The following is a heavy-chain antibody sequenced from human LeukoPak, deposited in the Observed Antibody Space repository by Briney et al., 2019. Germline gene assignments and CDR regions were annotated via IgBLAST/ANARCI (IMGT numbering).Heavy chain of an antibody. CDR2: IYTSGST. CDR1: GGSISSYY. V-gene: IGHV4-4*09. D-gene: IGHD3-22*01. Sequence: SETLSLTCTVSGGSISSYYWSWIRQPPGKGLEWIGYIYTSGSTNYNPSLKSRVTISVDTSKNQFSLKLSSVTAADTAVYYCARREYYYDSSGYVNRFDPWGQGTLVTVSS. J-gene: IGHJ5*02. CDR3: ARREYYYDSSGYVNRFDP.